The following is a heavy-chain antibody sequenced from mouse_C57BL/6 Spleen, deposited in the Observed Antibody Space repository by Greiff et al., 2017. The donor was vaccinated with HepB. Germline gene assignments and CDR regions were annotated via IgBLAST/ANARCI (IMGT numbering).Heavy chain of an antibody. D-gene: IGHD1-2*01. CDR1: GYAFTNYL. CDR2: INPGSGGT. CDR3: AREGSYGPSEGFAY. J-gene: IGHJ3*01. V-gene: IGHV1-54*01. Sequence: QVQLQQSGAELVRPGTSVKVSCKASGYAFTNYLIEWVKQRPGQGLEWIGVINPGSGGTNYNEKFKGKATLTADKSSSTAYMQLSSLTSEDSAVYFCAREGSYGPSEGFAYWGQGTLVTVSA.